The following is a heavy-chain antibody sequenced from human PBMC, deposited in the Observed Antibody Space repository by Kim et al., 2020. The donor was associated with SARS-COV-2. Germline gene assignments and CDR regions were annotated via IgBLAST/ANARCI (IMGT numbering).Heavy chain of an antibody. D-gene: IGHD6-13*01. CDR1: GFTFSDYW. J-gene: IGHJ4*02. V-gene: IGHV3-7*01. CDR3: ARGGSYSFEY. CDR2: LNHDGSDK. Sequence: GGSLRLSCAASGFTFSDYWMRWVRHSPGKGLEWVADLNHDGSDKHYMEPVKGRFTISRDNAKNSLFLQMDSLRAEDAALYYCARGGSYSFEYWSQGALVTVSS.